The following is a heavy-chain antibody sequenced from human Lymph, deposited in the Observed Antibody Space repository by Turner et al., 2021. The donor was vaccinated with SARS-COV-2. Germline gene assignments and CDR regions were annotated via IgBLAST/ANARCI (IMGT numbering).Heavy chain of an antibody. J-gene: IGHJ6*02. CDR2: IYSGGST. Sequence: EVQLVESGVGLIQPGGSLRLSCAASGFTVSYTYMTWVRQAPGKGLEWVSVIYSGGSTYYADSVKGRFTISRDSSKNTLYLQMNSLRAEDTAVYYCARDLMEVGGMDVWGQGTTVTVSS. CDR1: GFTVSYTY. V-gene: IGHV3-53*01. D-gene: IGHD3-3*01. CDR3: ARDLMEVGGMDV.